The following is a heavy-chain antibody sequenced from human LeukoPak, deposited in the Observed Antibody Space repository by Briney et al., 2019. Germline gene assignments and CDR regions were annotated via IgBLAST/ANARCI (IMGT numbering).Heavy chain of an antibody. CDR3: AKDSGSSSGYESWFDP. CDR1: GFTFGDYA. D-gene: IGHD5-12*01. Sequence: PGGSLRLSCTASGFTFGDYAMHWVRQAPGKGLEWVSGISWSSDNIDYADSVKGRFTISRDNAKNSLYLQMNSLRVEDTALYYCAKDSGSSSGYESWFDPWGQGTLVTVSS. CDR2: ISWSSDNI. V-gene: IGHV3-9*01. J-gene: IGHJ5*02.